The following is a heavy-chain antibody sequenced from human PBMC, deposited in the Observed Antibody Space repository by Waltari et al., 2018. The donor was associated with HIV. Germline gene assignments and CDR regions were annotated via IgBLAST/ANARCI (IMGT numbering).Heavy chain of an antibody. D-gene: IGHD2-2*01. Sequence: QVQLQQWGAGLLKPSETLSPTCAVYGGSFSGYYWSWIRQPPGTGLGWIGEINHSGSTNYNPSLKSRVTISVDTSKNQFSLKLSSVTAADTAVYYCARDRPIVVVPAAKRPYYYYYGMDVWGQGTTVTVSS. CDR2: INHSGST. V-gene: IGHV4-34*01. J-gene: IGHJ6*02. CDR1: GGSFSGYY. CDR3: ARDRPIVVVPAAKRPYYYYYGMDV.